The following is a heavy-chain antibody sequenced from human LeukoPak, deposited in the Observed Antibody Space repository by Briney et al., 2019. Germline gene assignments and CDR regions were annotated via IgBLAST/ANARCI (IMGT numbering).Heavy chain of an antibody. J-gene: IGHJ5*02. CDR1: GDTFTGDY. CDR2: INPNGGGT. D-gene: IGHD6-13*01. V-gene: IGHV1-2*02. CDR3: ARDVGYSSSWYSFDP. Sequence: GSVKVSCEASGDTFTGDYMHWVRQAPGQGVEWMGWINPNGGGTNSAQKFQRRVTMTRDTSISTAYMELSRMRSDDTAVYYCARDVGYSSSWYSFDPWGQGTLVTVSS.